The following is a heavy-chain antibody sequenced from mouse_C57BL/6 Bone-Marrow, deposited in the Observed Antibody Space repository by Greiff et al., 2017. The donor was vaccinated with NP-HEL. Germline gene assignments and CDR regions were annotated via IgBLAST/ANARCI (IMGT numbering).Heavy chain of an antibody. Sequence: EVQLQQSVAELVRPGASVKLSCTASGFNIKNTYMHWVKQRPEQGLEWIGRIDPANGNTKYAPKFQGKATITADTSSNTPYLQLLRLTSEDTAIYSCARVGGQLRHPFDYWGQGTTLTVSS. V-gene: IGHV14-3*01. J-gene: IGHJ2*01. CDR3: ARVGGQLRHPFDY. CDR1: GFNIKNTY. D-gene: IGHD3-2*02. CDR2: IDPANGNT.